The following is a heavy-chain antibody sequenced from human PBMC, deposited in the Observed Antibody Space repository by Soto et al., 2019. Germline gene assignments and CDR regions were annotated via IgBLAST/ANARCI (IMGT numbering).Heavy chain of an antibody. V-gene: IGHV4-34*01. Sequence: PSETLSLTCTVSGGSMISYYWSWIRQPPGKGLEWIGEINHSGSTNYNPSLKSRVTISVDTSKNQFSLKLSSVTAADTAVYYCARGGGYSGYDVDYWGQGTLVTVSS. CDR1: GGSMISYY. CDR2: INHSGST. D-gene: IGHD5-12*01. CDR3: ARGGGYSGYDVDY. J-gene: IGHJ4*02.